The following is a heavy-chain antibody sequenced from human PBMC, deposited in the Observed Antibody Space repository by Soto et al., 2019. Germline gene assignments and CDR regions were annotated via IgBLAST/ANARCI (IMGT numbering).Heavy chain of an antibody. V-gene: IGHV3-30-3*01. CDR3: ARDRRGGGNSVLDDYGMDV. J-gene: IGHJ6*01. Sequence: QVQLVESGGGVVQPGRSLRLSCAASGFTFSSYAMHWVRQAPGKGLEWVAVISYDGSNKYYADSVKGRFTISRDNSKNTLYLQMNSLRAEDTAVYYCARDRRGGGNSVLDDYGMDVW. CDR2: ISYDGSNK. CDR1: GFTFSSYA. D-gene: IGHD2-21*02.